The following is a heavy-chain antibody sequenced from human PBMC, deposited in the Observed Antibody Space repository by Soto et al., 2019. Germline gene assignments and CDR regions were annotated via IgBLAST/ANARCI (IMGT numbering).Heavy chain of an antibody. CDR1: GGSISSYY. CDR3: ARGKYDSSGYYHLDYFDY. J-gene: IGHJ4*02. Sequence: SETLSLTCTVSGGSISSYYWSWIRQPPGKGLEWIGYIYYSGSTNYNPSLKSRVTISVDTSKNQFSLKLSSVTAADTAVYYCARGKYDSSGYYHLDYFDYWGQGTLVTVS. V-gene: IGHV4-59*01. D-gene: IGHD3-22*01. CDR2: IYYSGST.